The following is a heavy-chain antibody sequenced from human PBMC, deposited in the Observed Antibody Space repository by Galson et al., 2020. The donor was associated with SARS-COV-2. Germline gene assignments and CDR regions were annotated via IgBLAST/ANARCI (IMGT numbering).Heavy chain of an antibody. CDR3: AKVLLRAVIQGAFDF. V-gene: IGHV3-23*01. Sequence: GESLKISCAASGFTFSNYAMSWVRQAPGKGLEWVSGISGSGGTTDYADSVKGRFTISRDKSKNTLYLQMTSLGAEDTAVYYCAKVLLRAVIQGAFDFWGQGTMVTVSS. CDR2: ISGSGGTT. J-gene: IGHJ3*01. CDR1: GFTFSNYA. D-gene: IGHD3-10*01.